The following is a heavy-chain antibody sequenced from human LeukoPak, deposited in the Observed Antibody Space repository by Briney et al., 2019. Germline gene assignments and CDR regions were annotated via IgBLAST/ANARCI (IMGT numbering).Heavy chain of an antibody. CDR2: IRSSDYP. CDR1: GLILSPYG. CDR3: ARDGSRWSRDY. D-gene: IGHD6-19*01. V-gene: IGHV3-21*01. J-gene: IGHJ4*02. Sequence: GGSLRLPCAAWGLILSPYGMTGARQSRGKGVEWVSTIRSSDYPSYTDSVKGRFPVSRDNAKNSLYLQLTSLRVEDTALYYCARDGSRWSRDYWGQGTLVTVSS.